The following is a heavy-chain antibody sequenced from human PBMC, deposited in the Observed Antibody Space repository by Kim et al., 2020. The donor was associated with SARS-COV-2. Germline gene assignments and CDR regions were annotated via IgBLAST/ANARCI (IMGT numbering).Heavy chain of an antibody. CDR2: FDPEDGET. Sequence: ASVKVSCKVSGYTLTELSMHWVRQAPGKGLEWMGGFDPEDGETIYAQKFQGRVTMTEDTSTDTAYMELSSLRSEDTAVYYCAARGLAGNWFDPWGQGTLVTVSS. CDR1: GYTLTELS. V-gene: IGHV1-24*01. J-gene: IGHJ5*02. CDR3: AARGLAGNWFDP. D-gene: IGHD3-3*02.